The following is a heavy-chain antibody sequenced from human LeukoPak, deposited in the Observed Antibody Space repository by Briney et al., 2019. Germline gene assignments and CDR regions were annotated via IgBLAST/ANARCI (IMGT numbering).Heavy chain of an antibody. CDR1: GYTFTGYY. Sequence: GASVKVSCKASGYTFTGYYMHWVRQAPGQGLEWMGWINPNSGGTNYAQKFQGRVTMTRDTSISTAYMELRSLRSDDTAVYYCARAPRSIAAALGDFDPWGQGTLVTVSS. J-gene: IGHJ5*02. D-gene: IGHD6-13*01. CDR3: ARAPRSIAAALGDFDP. CDR2: INPNSGGT. V-gene: IGHV1-2*02.